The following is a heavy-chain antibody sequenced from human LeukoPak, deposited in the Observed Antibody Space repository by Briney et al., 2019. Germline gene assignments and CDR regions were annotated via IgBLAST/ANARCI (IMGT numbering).Heavy chain of an antibody. D-gene: IGHD3-16*02. CDR3: AKDLSPESNRLSPFDY. Sequence: GGSLRLSCAASGFTFSRHAMSWVRQAPGKGLEWVSTITGSGGTTKYADSVKGRFTISRDNSKNTLDLQMNSLRAEDTAIFYCAKDLSPESNRLSPFDYWGQGTLVTVSS. CDR2: ITGSGGTT. V-gene: IGHV3-23*01. J-gene: IGHJ4*02. CDR1: GFTFSRHA.